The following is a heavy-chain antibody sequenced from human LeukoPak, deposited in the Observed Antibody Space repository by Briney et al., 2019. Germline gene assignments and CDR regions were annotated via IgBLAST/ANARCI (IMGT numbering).Heavy chain of an antibody. J-gene: IGHJ5*02. Sequence: SETLSLTCAVYGGSFSGYYWSWIRQPPGKGLEWIGEINRSGSTNYNPSLKSRVTISVDTTKNQFSLKLSSVTAADTAVHYCARDKKGYCSSTSCSRGWFDPWGQGTLVTVSS. V-gene: IGHV4-34*01. CDR2: INRSGST. D-gene: IGHD2-2*01. CDR3: ARDKKGYCSSTSCSRGWFDP. CDR1: GGSFSGYY.